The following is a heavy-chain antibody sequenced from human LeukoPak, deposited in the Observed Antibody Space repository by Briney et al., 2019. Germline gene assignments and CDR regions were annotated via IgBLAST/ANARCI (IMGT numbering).Heavy chain of an antibody. Sequence: GGSLRLSCAASGFNFRIYTMNWVRQAPGKGLEWVSSISNIANHIYYGASVRGRFTVSRDNAKNSLYHQMNNLRPEDSALYYCARDGYSITYYSFDLWGRGTLVTVSS. CDR3: ARDGYSITYYSFDL. CDR1: GFNFRIYT. D-gene: IGHD3-22*01. CDR2: ISNIANHI. V-gene: IGHV3-21*01. J-gene: IGHJ4*02.